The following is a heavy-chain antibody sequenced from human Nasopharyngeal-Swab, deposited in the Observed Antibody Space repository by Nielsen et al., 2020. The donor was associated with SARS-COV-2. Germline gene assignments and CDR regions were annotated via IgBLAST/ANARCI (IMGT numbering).Heavy chain of an antibody. J-gene: IGHJ4*02. V-gene: IGHV1-18*01. CDR1: GYTFTSYG. CDR3: ARDQGIVVVPAAAADY. CDR2: ISAYNGNT. Sequence: ASVKVSCKASGYTFTSYGISWVRQAPGQGLEWMGWISAYNGNTNYAQKLQGRVTMTTDTSTSTAYMELSRLRSDDTAVYYCARDQGIVVVPAAAADYWGQGTLVTVSS. D-gene: IGHD2-2*01.